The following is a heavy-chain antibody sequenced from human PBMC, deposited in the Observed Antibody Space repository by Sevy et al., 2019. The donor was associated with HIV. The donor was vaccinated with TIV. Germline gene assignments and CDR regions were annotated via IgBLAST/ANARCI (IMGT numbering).Heavy chain of an antibody. J-gene: IGHJ4*02. Sequence: ETLSLTCTVSGGSIIGYYCSWIRQSPGKGLEWIGYIFYSGTTAYNPSLKSRVTISLDTSKNQFSLKLSSVTAADTAVYDCARHVAVPYFREGFDYWGQGALVTVSS. CDR3: ARHVAVPYFREGFDY. D-gene: IGHD2-21*01. CDR2: IFYSGTT. V-gene: IGHV4-59*08. CDR1: GGSIIGYY.